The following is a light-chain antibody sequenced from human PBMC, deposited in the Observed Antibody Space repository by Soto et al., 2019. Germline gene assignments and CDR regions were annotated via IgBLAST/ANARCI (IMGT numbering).Light chain of an antibody. J-gene: IGKJ1*01. CDR3: QQRSNWPPT. CDR1: QSVSSN. CDR2: DAS. V-gene: IGKV3-11*01. Sequence: EIVMTQSPATLSVSPGERATLSCRASQSVSSNLAWYQQKPGQAPRLLIYDASNRATGIPARFSGSGSGTDFTLTISSPEPEDFAVYYCQQRSNWPPTFGQGTKVEIK.